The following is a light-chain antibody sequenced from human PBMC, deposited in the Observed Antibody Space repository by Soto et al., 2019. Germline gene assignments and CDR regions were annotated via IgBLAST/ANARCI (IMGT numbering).Light chain of an antibody. J-gene: IGLJ1*01. V-gene: IGLV2-11*01. CDR1: SSDVGGYNY. CDR3: CSYAGSYTAPYV. Sequence: QSVLTQPRSVSGSPGQSVTISCTGTSSDVGGYNYVSWYQQHPGKAPKLMIYDVSKWPSGVPDRFSGSKSGNTASLTISGLQAEDEADYYCCSYAGSYTAPYVFGTGTKVTVL. CDR2: DVS.